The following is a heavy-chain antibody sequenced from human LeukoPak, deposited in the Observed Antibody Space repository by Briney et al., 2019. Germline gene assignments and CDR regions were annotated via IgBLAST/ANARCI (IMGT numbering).Heavy chain of an antibody. CDR2: VRDSGEA. J-gene: IGHJ5*02. D-gene: IGHD3/OR15-3a*01. CDR1: GFRVSGYY. V-gene: IGHV3-66*03. Sequence: GGSLRLSCAVSGFRVSGYYMSWVRQAPGKGLEWVGLVRDSGEAFYADFARGRFAISRDESENTLYLQMNSLRVEDTAVYFCARDRAANQDWVEFDPWGQGTPVIVSS. CDR3: ARDRAANQDWVEFDP.